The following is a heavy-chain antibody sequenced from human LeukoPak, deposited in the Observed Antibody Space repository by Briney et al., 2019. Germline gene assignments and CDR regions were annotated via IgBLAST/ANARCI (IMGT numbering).Heavy chain of an antibody. CDR1: GDSIMRGAYS. CDR3: ARGIGLRSSSGYYHHNWFDP. D-gene: IGHD3-22*01. Sequence: SSQTLSLTCTVSGDSIMRGAYSWSWIRQPPGKGLEWIGFIYHSGSNNYNPSLKSRITLSVDISKNQFSLMLNSVTAADTAVYYCARGIGLRSSSGYYHHNWFDPWGQGTLVTVSS. J-gene: IGHJ5*02. CDR2: IYHSGSN. V-gene: IGHV4-30-4*07.